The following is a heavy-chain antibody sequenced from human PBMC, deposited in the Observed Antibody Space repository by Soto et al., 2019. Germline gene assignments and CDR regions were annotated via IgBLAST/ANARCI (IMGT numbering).Heavy chain of an antibody. V-gene: IGHV3-15*01. Sequence: GESLKISCVGSGFTFSNAWMSWVRQAPGKGLEWVGRIKSIYNGGTIEYAAPVKGRFIITRDDSRATVFLQMSSLKTDDTAVYYCATGQYFDFWGQGTLVTVSS. CDR2: IKSIYNGGTI. CDR3: ATGQYFDF. CDR1: GFTFSNAW. J-gene: IGHJ4*02.